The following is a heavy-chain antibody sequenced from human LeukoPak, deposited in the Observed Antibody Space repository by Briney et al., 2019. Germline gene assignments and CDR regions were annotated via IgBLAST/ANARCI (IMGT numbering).Heavy chain of an antibody. V-gene: IGHV3-53*01. CDR1: GFTVSNNY. D-gene: IGHD2-8*02. CDR2: IYSGGST. CDR3: ATYRQVLLPFES. J-gene: IGHJ4*02. Sequence: GGSLTLSCAASGFTVSNNYMRWVRQAPGKGLEWVSLIYSGGSTYYADSVRGRFTISRDNSKSTLSLQMNSLRPEDTAIYYCATYRQVLLPFESWGQGTLVTVSS.